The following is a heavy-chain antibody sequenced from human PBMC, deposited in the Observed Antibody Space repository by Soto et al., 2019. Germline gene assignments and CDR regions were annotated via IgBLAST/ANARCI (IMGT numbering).Heavy chain of an antibody. Sequence: SVKVSCKASGFTLTSSAVAGVRQARGQRLEWMGWIVVGSGNTNYAQKFQERVTITRDMSTSTAYMELSSLRSEDTAVYYCAAGLRFLDPQIYYYGMDVWGQGTTVTVSS. CDR2: IVVGSGNT. CDR3: AAGLRFLDPQIYYYGMDV. D-gene: IGHD3-3*01. J-gene: IGHJ6*02. V-gene: IGHV1-58*01. CDR1: GFTLTSSA.